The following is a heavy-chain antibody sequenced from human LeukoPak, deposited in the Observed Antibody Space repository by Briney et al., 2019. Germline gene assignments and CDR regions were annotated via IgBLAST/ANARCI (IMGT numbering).Heavy chain of an antibody. J-gene: IGHJ4*02. V-gene: IGHV3-74*01. CDR2: INTDGSTT. CDR3: VREGESGGYNSFDY. D-gene: IGHD5-24*01. CDR1: GFIYIKYW. Sequence: GGSLRLSCAASGFIYIKYWEHGLRQAPGKGLVWVSRINTDGSTTAYADSLRGRFTISTDNDKNTLYLPMDSLRADDTAVYYCVREGESGGYNSFDYWGQGSLVTVSS.